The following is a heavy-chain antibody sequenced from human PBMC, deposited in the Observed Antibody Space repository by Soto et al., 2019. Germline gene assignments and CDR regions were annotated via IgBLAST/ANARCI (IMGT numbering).Heavy chain of an antibody. CDR3: AKECSSTSCGYYYYMDV. J-gene: IGHJ6*03. CDR2: VNPSGGST. V-gene: IGHV1-46*03. D-gene: IGHD2-2*01. CDR1: GYTXXXYX. Sequence: VSXKASGYTXXXYXXXXXXXAXGQGLEWMGIVNPSGGSTSYAQKFQGRVTMTRDTSTSTVYMELSSLRSEDTAVYYCAKECSSTSCGYYYYMDVWGKGTTVTVSS.